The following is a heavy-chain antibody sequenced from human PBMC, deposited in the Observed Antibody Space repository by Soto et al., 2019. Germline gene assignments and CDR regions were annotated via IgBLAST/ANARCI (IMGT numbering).Heavy chain of an antibody. CDR1: GYSFISYW. Sequence: GESLKISCKGSGYSFISYWIGWVRQMPGKGLEWMGIIYPGDSDTRYSPSFQGQVTISVDKSISTAYLQWSSLKASDTAMYFCAKYHDYNNSYGPTAGWGQGPTVTVSS. J-gene: IGHJ6*02. D-gene: IGHD4-4*01. CDR3: AKYHDYNNSYGPTAG. CDR2: IYPGDSDT. V-gene: IGHV5-51*01.